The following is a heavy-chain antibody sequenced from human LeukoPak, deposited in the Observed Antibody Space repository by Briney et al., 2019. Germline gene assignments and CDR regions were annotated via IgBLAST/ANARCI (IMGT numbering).Heavy chain of an antibody. D-gene: IGHD5-24*01. CDR2: ISDSGGRT. V-gene: IGHV3-23*01. Sequence: GGSLRLSCVASGFTFRTYAMSWVRQAPGKGLEWVSGISDSGGRTYHADSVKGRFTISRDNSRNTLFLQMNSLRAEDTAVYYCARDHRKIIMRWLQSRLEHNAFDIWGQGTMVTVSS. CDR1: GFTFRTYA. J-gene: IGHJ3*02. CDR3: ARDHRKIIMRWLQSRLEHNAFDI.